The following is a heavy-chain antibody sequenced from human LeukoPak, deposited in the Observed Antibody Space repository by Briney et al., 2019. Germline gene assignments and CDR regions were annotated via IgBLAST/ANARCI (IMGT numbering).Heavy chain of an antibody. CDR1: GYTFTGYY. CDR2: IIPIFGTA. CDR3: AKGQPYNYFDY. D-gene: IGHD4-11*01. J-gene: IGHJ4*02. V-gene: IGHV1-69*13. Sequence: ASVKVSCKASGYTFTGYYMHWVRQAPGQGLEWMGGIIPIFGTANYAQKFQGRVTITADESTSTAYMELSSLRSEDTAVYYCAKGQPYNYFDYWGQGTLVTVSS.